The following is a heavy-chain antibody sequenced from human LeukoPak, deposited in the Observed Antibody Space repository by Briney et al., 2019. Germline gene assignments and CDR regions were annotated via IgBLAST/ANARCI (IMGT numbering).Heavy chain of an antibody. V-gene: IGHV3-30*04. CDR2: IGSDGTKK. J-gene: IGHJ4*02. D-gene: IGHD5/OR15-5a*01. CDR3: ARQMTSTRPFDS. Sequence: PGGSLRLSCVASGFIFSDHPFHWVRQSPDKGLEWVALIGSDGTKKYYAGSVQGRFTVSRENSKNTLFLQMNTLRADDTAVYFCARQMTSTRPFDSCGQGTLVTVSS. CDR1: GFIFSDHP.